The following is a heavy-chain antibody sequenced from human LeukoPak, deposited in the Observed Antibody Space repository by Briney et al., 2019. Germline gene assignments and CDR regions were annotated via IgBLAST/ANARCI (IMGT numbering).Heavy chain of an antibody. Sequence: PGGSLRPSCAASGFTFSSYGMHWLRQAPGKGLEWVAVIWYDGSNKYYADSVKGRITSSTSNSNTTLYLQMNSPAAEAAYVYYCAKDNFVYDSSHNWFDPWGQGTLVTVSS. D-gene: IGHD3-22*01. CDR3: AKDNFVYDSSHNWFDP. J-gene: IGHJ5*02. CDR1: GFTFSSYG. V-gene: IGHV3-33*06. CDR2: IWYDGSNK.